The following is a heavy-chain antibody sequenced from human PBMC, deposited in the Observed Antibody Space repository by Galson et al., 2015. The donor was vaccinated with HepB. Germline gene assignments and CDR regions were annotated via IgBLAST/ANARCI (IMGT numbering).Heavy chain of an antibody. V-gene: IGHV1-24*01. CDR2: FDPEDGET. D-gene: IGHD7-27*01. Sequence: SVKVSCKVFGYSVTELYIHWVRQAPGKGLEWMGGFDPEDGETISAQKFQGRVTMTEDTSTDTAYMELSSLRSEDTAVYYCTRDPWGRGSAVPLFEYWGQGTLVSVSS. J-gene: IGHJ4*02. CDR1: GYSVTELY. CDR3: TRDPWGRGSAVPLFEY.